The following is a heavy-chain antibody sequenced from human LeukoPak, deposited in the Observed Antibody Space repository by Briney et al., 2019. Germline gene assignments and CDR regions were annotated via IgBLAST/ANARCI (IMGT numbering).Heavy chain of an antibody. CDR1: GFTFSSYA. V-gene: IGHV3-23*01. D-gene: IGHD3-10*01. Sequence: GGSLRLSCAAFGFTFSSYAMSWVRQAPGKGLEWVSAISGSGGSTYYADSVKGRFTISRDNSKNTLYLQMNSLRAEDTAVYYCAKAEEKHGDLYFDYWGQGTLVTVSS. J-gene: IGHJ4*02. CDR3: AKAEEKHGDLYFDY. CDR2: ISGSGGST.